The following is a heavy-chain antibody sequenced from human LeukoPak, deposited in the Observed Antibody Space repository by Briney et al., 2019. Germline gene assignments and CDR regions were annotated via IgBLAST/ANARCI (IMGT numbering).Heavy chain of an antibody. V-gene: IGHV3-15*01. D-gene: IGHD2-21*01. Sequence: GGSLRLSCAASGFTFSNAWMSWVRQAPGKGLEWVGRIKSKTDGGTTDYAAPVKGTFTISRDDSKNTLYLQMNSLKTEDTAVYYCTTGIPGAEDAFDIWGQGTMVTVSS. CDR2: IKSKTDGGTT. J-gene: IGHJ3*02. CDR1: GFTFSNAW. CDR3: TTGIPGAEDAFDI.